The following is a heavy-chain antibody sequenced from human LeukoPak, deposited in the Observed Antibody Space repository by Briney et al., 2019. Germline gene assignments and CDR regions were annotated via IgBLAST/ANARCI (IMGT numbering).Heavy chain of an antibody. J-gene: IGHJ3*02. Sequence: GGSLRLSCAASGFTFSSYAMHWVRQAPGKGLEWVAVISYDGSNKYYADSVKGRFSISRDNSKNTLYLQMNSLRAEDTAVYYCARDYYYYDSSGPPGDAFDIWGQGTMVTVSS. CDR3: ARDYYYYDSSGPPGDAFDI. CDR1: GFTFSSYA. V-gene: IGHV3-30*04. D-gene: IGHD3-22*01. CDR2: ISYDGSNK.